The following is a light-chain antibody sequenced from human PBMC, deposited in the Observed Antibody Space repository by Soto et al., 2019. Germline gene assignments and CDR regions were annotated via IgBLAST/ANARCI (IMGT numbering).Light chain of an antibody. CDR1: QSITDW. V-gene: IGKV1-5*03. CDR3: QQYNGT. J-gene: IGKJ1*01. CDR2: RAS. Sequence: DIQMTQSPSSLSASVGDRVTITCRASQSITDWLAWYQQKPGKAPNLLIYRASNLESGVASRFGGSGYGTEFTLVISSLQADDFATYYCQQYNGTFGQGTKVQNK.